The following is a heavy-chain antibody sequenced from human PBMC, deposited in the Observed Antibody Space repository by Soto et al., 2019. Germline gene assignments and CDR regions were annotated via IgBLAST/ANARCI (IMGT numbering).Heavy chain of an antibody. Sequence: PGGSLRLSCAASGFTFSSYAMHWVRQAPGKGLEWVAVISYDGSNKYYADSVKGRFTISRDNSKNTLYLQMNSLRAEDTAVYYCARAGGYRSGKEFDYWGQGTLVTVSS. J-gene: IGHJ4*02. CDR1: GFTFSSYA. CDR2: ISYDGSNK. CDR3: ARAGGYRSGKEFDY. V-gene: IGHV3-30-3*01. D-gene: IGHD6-19*01.